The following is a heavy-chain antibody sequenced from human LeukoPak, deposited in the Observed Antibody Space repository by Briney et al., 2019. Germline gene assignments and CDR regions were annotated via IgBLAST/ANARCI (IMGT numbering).Heavy chain of an antibody. CDR2: INHSGST. Sequence: SETLSLTCAVYGGSFSGYYWSWIRQPPGKGLEWIGEINHSGSTSYNPSLKSRVTISVDTSKNQFSLKLSSVTAADTAVYYCARGGGYGSGSYYRGNWFDPWGQGTLVTVSS. CDR1: GGSFSGYY. J-gene: IGHJ5*02. CDR3: ARGGGYGSGSYYRGNWFDP. D-gene: IGHD3-10*01. V-gene: IGHV4-34*01.